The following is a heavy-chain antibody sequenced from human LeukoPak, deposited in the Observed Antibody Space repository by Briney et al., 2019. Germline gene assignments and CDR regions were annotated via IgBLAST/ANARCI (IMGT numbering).Heavy chain of an antibody. V-gene: IGHV3-11*04. D-gene: IGHD3-3*01. CDR1: GFTFSDYY. CDR3: AREYDFWSGSNAFDI. J-gene: IGHJ3*02. Sequence: GGSLRLSCAASGFTFSDYYMSWIRQAPGKGLEWVSYISSSGSTIYYADSVKGRFTISSDNAKNSLYLKMNSLRAEDTAVYYCAREYDFWSGSNAFDIWGQGTMVTVSS. CDR2: ISSSGSTI.